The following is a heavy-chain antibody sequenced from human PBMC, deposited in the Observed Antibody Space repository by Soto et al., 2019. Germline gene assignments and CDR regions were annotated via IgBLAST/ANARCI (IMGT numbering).Heavy chain of an antibody. Sequence: EVQLVESGGGLVRPGGSLRLSCAASGFTFSSYSMNWVRQAPGKGLKWVSYISTSSSIIYYADSVKGRFTISRDNAKNSLYLQMNSLRAEDTAVYYCARDLWGVGVPGPWGQGTLVTVSS. D-gene: IGHD3-16*01. CDR1: GFTFSSYS. V-gene: IGHV3-48*01. CDR2: ISTSSSII. J-gene: IGHJ5*02. CDR3: ARDLWGVGVPGP.